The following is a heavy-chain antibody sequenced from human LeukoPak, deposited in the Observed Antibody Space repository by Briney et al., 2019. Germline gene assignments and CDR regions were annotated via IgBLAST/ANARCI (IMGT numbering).Heavy chain of an antibody. Sequence: GASVKVSCKASGYTFTGYYMHWVRQARGQGLEWMGWINPNSGGTNYAQKFQGRVTMTRDTSISTAYMELSRLRSDDTAVYYCARSGIAAAGVFDYWGQGTLVNVSS. CDR1: GYTFTGYY. CDR2: INPNSGGT. J-gene: IGHJ4*02. CDR3: ARSGIAAAGVFDY. V-gene: IGHV1-2*02. D-gene: IGHD6-13*01.